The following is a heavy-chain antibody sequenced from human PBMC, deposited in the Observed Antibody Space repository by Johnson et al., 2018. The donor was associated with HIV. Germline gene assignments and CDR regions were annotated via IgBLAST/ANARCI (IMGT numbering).Heavy chain of an antibody. CDR1: GCTFSRDD. V-gene: IGHV3-13*01. D-gene: IGHD3-9*01. J-gene: IGHJ3*02. CDR2: IGTAGDT. Sequence: VQLVESGGGVVQPGRSLRLSCAASGCTFSRDDMHGVRQATGKGLEWVSGIGTAGDTYYPDSVKGRFTVSRENAKNSLYLQMNSLRAGDTAAYYCARAGDYDILTGSLMKGAFDIWGQGTMVIVSS. CDR3: ARAGDYDILTGSLMKGAFDI.